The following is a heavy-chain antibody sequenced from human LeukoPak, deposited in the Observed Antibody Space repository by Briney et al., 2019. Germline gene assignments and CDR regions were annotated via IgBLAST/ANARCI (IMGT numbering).Heavy chain of an antibody. CDR1: GYTFTGYY. CDR2: INPNSGGT. Sequence: GASVKVSCKASGYTFTGYYMHWVRQAPGQGLEWMGWINPNSGGTNYAQKFQGWVTMTRDTSISTAYMELSRLRSDDTAVYYCARAGAEILGGGSLKESWFDPWGQGTLVTVSS. CDR3: ARAGAEILGGGSLKESWFDP. J-gene: IGHJ5*02. D-gene: IGHD2-15*01. V-gene: IGHV1-2*04.